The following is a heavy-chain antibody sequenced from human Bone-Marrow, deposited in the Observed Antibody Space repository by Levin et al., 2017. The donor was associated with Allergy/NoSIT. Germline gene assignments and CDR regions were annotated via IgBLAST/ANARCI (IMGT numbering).Heavy chain of an antibody. J-gene: IGHJ6*03. CDR1: GFTFSSYW. CDR3: ARRPRDYDILTGYPYYYMDV. Sequence: GGSLRLSCAASGFTFSSYWMSWVRQAPGKGLEWVANIKQDGSEKYFVDSVEGRFTISRDNAKNSLYLQMNSLRAEDTAVYYCARRPRDYDILTGYPYYYMDVWGKGTTVTVSS. CDR2: IKQDGSEK. D-gene: IGHD3-9*01. V-gene: IGHV3-7*04.